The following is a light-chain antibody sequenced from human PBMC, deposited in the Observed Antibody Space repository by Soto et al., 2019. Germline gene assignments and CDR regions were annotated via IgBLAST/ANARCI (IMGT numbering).Light chain of an antibody. V-gene: IGKV3-15*01. J-gene: IGKJ5*01. CDR2: GVS. Sequence: EIVMTQSPATLSVSAGERATLSCRATQSVSSYLAWYQLKPGQAPRLLIYGVSTRAPGIPARFGGSGSGTEFTLTISSLQSEDFAVYYCQQYSDWPSITFGQGTRLEIK. CDR3: QQYSDWPSIT. CDR1: QSVSSY.